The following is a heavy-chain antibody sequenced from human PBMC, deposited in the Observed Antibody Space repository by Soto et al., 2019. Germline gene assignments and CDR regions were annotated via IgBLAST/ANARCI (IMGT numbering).Heavy chain of an antibody. D-gene: IGHD5-12*01. Sequence: QVQLRESGPGLVKPSQTLSLTCSVSGASVAGGSYYWSWVRQPPGKGLEWIGYIPSRGRAFYNPSITSRGTISADTSKNQLSLPLTSVTAADTAVYYCARDTYSGYDFGLWGQGTLVTVSS. CDR3: ARDTYSGYDFGL. J-gene: IGHJ5*02. CDR1: GASVAGGSYY. V-gene: IGHV4-30-4*01. CDR2: IPSRGRA.